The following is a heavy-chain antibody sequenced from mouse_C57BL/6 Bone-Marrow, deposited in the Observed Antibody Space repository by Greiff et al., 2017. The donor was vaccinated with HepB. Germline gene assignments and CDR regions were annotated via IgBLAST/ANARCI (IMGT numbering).Heavy chain of an antibody. CDR1: GYTFTDYE. J-gene: IGHJ2*01. CDR2: IDPETCGT. CDR3: TRSPLDY. Sequence: VQLQESGAELVRPGASVTLSCKASGYTFTDYEMHWVKQTPVHGLEWIGAIDPETCGTAYNQKFKGKAILTADKSSSTAYMELRSLTSEDSAVYYCTRSPLDYWAQGTTLAGSS. V-gene: IGHV1-15*01.